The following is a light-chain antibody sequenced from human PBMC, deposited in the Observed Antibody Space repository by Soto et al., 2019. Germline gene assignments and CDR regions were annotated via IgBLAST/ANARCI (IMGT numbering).Light chain of an antibody. CDR2: AAS. J-gene: IGKJ1*01. Sequence: AIPMTQSPSSLSASVGDRVTITSPARQGIRNDLGWYQQKPGKAPKLLIYAASSLQSGVPSRFSGSGSGTDLTLTISSLQPEDFATYYCLQYYNYPSTFGQWIKVQIK. V-gene: IGKV1-6*01. CDR1: QGIRND. CDR3: LQYYNYPST.